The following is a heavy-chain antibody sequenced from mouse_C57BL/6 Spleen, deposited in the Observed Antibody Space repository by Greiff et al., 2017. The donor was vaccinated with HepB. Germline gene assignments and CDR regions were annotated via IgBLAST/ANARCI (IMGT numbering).Heavy chain of an antibody. V-gene: IGHV1-55*01. CDR1: GYTFTSYW. D-gene: IGHD2-2*01. CDR2: IYPGSGST. J-gene: IGHJ4*01. CDR3: ARSDYGYGNYAMDY. Sequence: QVHVKQPGAELVKPGASVKMSCKASGYTFTSYWITWVKQRPGQGLEWIGDIYPGSGSTNYNEKFKSKATLTVDTSSSTAYMQLSSLTSEDSAVYYCARSDYGYGNYAMDYWGQGTSVTVSS.